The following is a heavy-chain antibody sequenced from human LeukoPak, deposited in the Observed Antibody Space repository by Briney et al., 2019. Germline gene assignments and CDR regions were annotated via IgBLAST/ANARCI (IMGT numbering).Heavy chain of an antibody. CDR3: ATDRKYYDFWSGYFLY. CDR1: GYTLTELS. V-gene: IGHV1-24*01. CDR2: FDPEDGET. J-gene: IGHJ4*02. D-gene: IGHD3-3*01. Sequence: ASVKVSCKVSGYTLTELSMHWVRQAPGKGLEWMGGFDPEDGETIYAQKFQGRVTMTEDTSTDTAYMELSSLRSEDTAVYYCATDRKYYDFWSGYFLYWGQGTLVTVSS.